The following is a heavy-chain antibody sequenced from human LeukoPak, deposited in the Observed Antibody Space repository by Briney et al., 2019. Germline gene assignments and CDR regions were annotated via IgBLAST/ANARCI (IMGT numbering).Heavy chain of an antibody. CDR1: GFTFSSYG. Sequence: GGSLRLSCAASGFTFSSYGMSWVRQAPGKGLEWVSAISGSGGSTYYADSVKGRFTISRDNSKNTLYLQMNSLRAEDTAVYYCARDLGYSYGYIDYWGQGTLVTVSS. CDR3: ARDLGYSYGYIDY. CDR2: ISGSGGST. V-gene: IGHV3-23*01. D-gene: IGHD5-18*01. J-gene: IGHJ4*02.